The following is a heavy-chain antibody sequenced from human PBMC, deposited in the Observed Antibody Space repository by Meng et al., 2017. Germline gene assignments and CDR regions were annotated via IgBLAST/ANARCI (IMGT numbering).Heavy chain of an antibody. D-gene: IGHD4-17*01. CDR3: ARDTPRMTTVTTRYFDL. V-gene: IGHV3-53*01. CDR2: IYSGGST. CDR1: GFTVSSNY. Sequence: GESLKISCAASGFTVSSNYMSWVRQAPGKGLEWVSVIYSGGSTYYADSVKGRFTISRDNSKNTLYLQMNSLRAEDTAVYYCARDTPRMTTVTTRYFDLWGRGNLVTGYS. J-gene: IGHJ2*01.